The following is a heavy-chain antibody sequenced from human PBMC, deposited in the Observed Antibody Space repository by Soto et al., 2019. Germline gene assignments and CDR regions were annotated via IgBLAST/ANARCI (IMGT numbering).Heavy chain of an antibody. Sequence: QVQLGQSGAEVKKPGSSVKVSCKASGGTFSSYSVNWVRQSPGQGLEWMGEILPIFGTANYAQKFQGRVTITADESTSTAYMELSSLRTEDTAVYYCARDGGRHSGGIDYWGQGTLVTVSS. CDR2: ILPIFGTA. CDR3: ARDGGRHSGGIDY. CDR1: GGTFSSYS. J-gene: IGHJ4*02. D-gene: IGHD1-26*01. V-gene: IGHV1-69*01.